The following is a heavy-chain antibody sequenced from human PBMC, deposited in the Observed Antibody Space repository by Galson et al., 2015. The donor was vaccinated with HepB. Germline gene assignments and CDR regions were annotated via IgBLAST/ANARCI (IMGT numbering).Heavy chain of an antibody. CDR3: ARARYSTSPPDH. D-gene: IGHD2/OR15-2a*01. V-gene: IGHV1-18*01. Sequence: SVKVSCKASGYTFTSYGISWVRQAPGQGLEWLGWISAYNGDTNYAQKLQGRVTMTTDTSTSTTYMELRSLRSDDTAVFYCARARYSTSPPDHWGQGTLVTVSS. CDR1: GYTFTSYG. CDR2: ISAYNGDT. J-gene: IGHJ5*02.